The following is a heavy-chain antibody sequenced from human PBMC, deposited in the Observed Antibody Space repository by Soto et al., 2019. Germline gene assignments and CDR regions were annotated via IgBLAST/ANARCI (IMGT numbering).Heavy chain of an antibody. CDR1: GGSFSGYY. CDR2: INHSGST. D-gene: IGHD3-10*01. V-gene: IGHV4-34*01. CDR3: ARILITMVRGARYGMDV. Sequence: QVQLQQWGAGLLKPSETLSLTCAVYGGSFSGYYWSWIRQPPGKGLEWIGEINHSGSTNYNPSLKSRVTISVDTSKNQFSLKLSSVIAADTAVYYCARILITMVRGARYGMDVWGQGTTVTVSS. J-gene: IGHJ6*02.